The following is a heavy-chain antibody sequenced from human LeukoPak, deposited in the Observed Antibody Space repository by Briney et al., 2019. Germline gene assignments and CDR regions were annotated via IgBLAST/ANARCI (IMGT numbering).Heavy chain of an antibody. CDR3: ARDATTYYYYYYMDV. CDR2: ISVYNGNT. V-gene: IGHV1-18*01. Sequence: ASVKVSCKASGYSFTSYGLSWVRQAPGQGLEWLGWISVYNGNTNYTQKLQGRVTMTTDTSTSTAYMELRSLRSDDTAVCYCARDATTYYYYYYMDVWGKGTTVTVSS. J-gene: IGHJ6*03. CDR1: GYSFTSYG. D-gene: IGHD5-24*01.